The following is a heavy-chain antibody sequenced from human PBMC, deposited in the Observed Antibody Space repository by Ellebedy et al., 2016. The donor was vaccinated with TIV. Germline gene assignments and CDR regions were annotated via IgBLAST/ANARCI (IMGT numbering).Heavy chain of an antibody. V-gene: IGHV5-51*01. D-gene: IGHD6-6*01. CDR2: IYPGDSDT. CDR1: GYSFTSYW. J-gene: IGHJ3*01. CDR3: ARQASSSDAFDV. Sequence: GESLKISCQGSGYSFTSYWIGWVRQMPGKGLEWMGIIYPGDSDTRYSPSFQGQVTISADKSIGTAYLQWSSLKASDTAIYYCARQASSSDAFDVWGQGTMVTVSS.